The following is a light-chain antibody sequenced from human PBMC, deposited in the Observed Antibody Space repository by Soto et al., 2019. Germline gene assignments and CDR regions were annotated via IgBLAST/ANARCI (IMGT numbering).Light chain of an antibody. J-gene: IGKJ1*01. V-gene: IGKV3-15*01. CDR3: QQYNNWPPA. Sequence: EIVMSQSPATLSVSPGERATLSCRASQSVSGNLAGYQQKPGQAPRLIIYGASTRATGIPDRFSGSGSGTEFTLTISSLQSEDFAGYYCQQYNNWPPAVGQGTKVESK. CDR1: QSVSGN. CDR2: GAS.